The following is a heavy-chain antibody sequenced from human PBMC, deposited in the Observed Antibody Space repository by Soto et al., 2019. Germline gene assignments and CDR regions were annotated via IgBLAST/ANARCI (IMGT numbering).Heavy chain of an antibody. CDR2: IIPVSGAA. D-gene: IGHD2-2*01. CDR1: GGTFGSYA. J-gene: IGHJ4*02. CDR3: ATALGCRSTSCTLDY. Sequence: QVQLVQSGAEVKKPGSSVKVSCKASGGTFGSYAFSRVRQAPGQGLEWMGGIIPVSGAAHYAQKFQGRVTITADKSTSTAYMELSSLSSQDTAVYYCATALGCRSTSCTLDYWGQGTRVIVSS. V-gene: IGHV1-69*06.